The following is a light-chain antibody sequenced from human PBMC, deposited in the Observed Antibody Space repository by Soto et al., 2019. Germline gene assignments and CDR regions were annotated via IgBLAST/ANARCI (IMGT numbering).Light chain of an antibody. V-gene: IGKV3-11*01. CDR2: DAS. J-gene: IGKJ3*01. CDR1: QSVSSY. Sequence: EIVLTQSPATLSLSPRERASLSCRASQSVSSYLAWYQQKPGQAPRLLIYDASNRATGIPARFSGSGSGTDFTLTISRLEPEDFAVYYCHQRSNWPLTFGPGTKVDIK. CDR3: HQRSNWPLT.